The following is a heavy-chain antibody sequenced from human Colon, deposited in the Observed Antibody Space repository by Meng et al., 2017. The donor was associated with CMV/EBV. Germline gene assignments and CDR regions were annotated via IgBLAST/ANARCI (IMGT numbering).Heavy chain of an antibody. CDR3: ARDPSGSRVPFDY. D-gene: IGHD1-26*01. J-gene: IGHJ4*02. CDR2: INSNSGAT. V-gene: IGHV1-2*02. CDR1: GYTFSDYH. Sequence: QSGAEVKKPGAPVKVSCKASGYTFSDYHIHWVRQAPGQGLEWMGWINSNSGATDYAQKFQGRLTMTRDTSITTVYMELSSLRSDDTAVYYCARDPSGSRVPFDYWGQGSLVTVSS.